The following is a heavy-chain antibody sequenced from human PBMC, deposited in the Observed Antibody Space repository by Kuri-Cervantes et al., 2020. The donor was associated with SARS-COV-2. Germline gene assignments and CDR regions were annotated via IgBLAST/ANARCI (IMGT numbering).Heavy chain of an antibody. CDR2: ISYDETYK. CDR1: RFTFRNYG. J-gene: IGHJ5*02. D-gene: IGHD3-10*01. Sequence: GGSLRLSCAASRFTFRNYGMHWVRQAPGKGLEWVALISYDETYKYYADSVEGRFTISRDNSENTLYLQMNSLRAEDTAMYYCAKDRMVQGVIRGTAFDPWGQGTLVTVSS. CDR3: AKDRMVQGVIRGTAFDP. V-gene: IGHV3-30*18.